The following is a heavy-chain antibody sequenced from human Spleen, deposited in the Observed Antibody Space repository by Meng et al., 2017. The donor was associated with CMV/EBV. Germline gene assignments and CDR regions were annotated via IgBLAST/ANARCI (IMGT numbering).Heavy chain of an antibody. CDR3: ARDPGSDFWSGDPFDY. CDR1: GYSFTDYG. D-gene: IGHD3-3*01. V-gene: IGHV1-18*01. CDR2: ISPYDGDT. Sequence: ASVKVSCKASGYSFTDYGISWVRQAPGQGLEWVGWISPYDGDTNYARKLQGRVTMTTDTSTSTAYMELRSLTSDDTAVYYCARDPGSDFWSGDPFDYWGQGTLVTVSS. J-gene: IGHJ4*02.